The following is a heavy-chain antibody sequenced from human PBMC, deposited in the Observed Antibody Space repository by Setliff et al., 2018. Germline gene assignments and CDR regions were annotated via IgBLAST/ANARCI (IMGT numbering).Heavy chain of an antibody. D-gene: IGHD3-3*01. Sequence: ASVKVSCKASGYTLTGYYTQWVRQAPGQSPEWLGWINPNSGDTNYAQNFQGRVTMTRDPSITTAYMELSRLTSDDTAFYYCTTGPRDSRNYMTWLDSWGPGTLVTVSS. CDR1: GYTLTGYY. CDR3: TTGPRDSRNYMTWLDS. CDR2: INPNSGDT. J-gene: IGHJ5*01. V-gene: IGHV1-2*02.